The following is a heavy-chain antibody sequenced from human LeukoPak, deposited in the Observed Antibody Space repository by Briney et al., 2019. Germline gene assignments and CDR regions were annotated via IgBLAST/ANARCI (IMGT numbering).Heavy chain of an antibody. Sequence: SQTPSLTCTVSGGSISSGGYYWSWIRQHPGKGLEWIGYIYYSGSTYYNPSLKSRVTISVDTSKNQFSLKLSSVTAADTALYYCARELEYYDYIWGINWFDPWGQGTLVTVSS. CDR2: IYYSGST. J-gene: IGHJ5*02. V-gene: IGHV4-31*03. D-gene: IGHD3-16*01. CDR3: ARELEYYDYIWGINWFDP. CDR1: GGSISSGGYY.